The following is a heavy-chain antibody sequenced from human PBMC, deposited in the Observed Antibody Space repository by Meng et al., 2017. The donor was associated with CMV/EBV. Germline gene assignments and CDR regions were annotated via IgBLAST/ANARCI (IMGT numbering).Heavy chain of an antibody. CDR3: ARVCGGSCFDY. V-gene: IGHV1-69*06. D-gene: IGHD2-15*01. J-gene: IGHJ4*02. Sequence: LKEGGAEGRKPGSSVNVSCKASGGTCSSYAISWVRQAPGQGLEWMGGIIPIFGKANYAQKFQGRVTITADKSTSTAYMELSSLRSEDTAVYYCARVCGGSCFDYWGQGTLVTVSS. CDR2: IIPIFGKA. CDR1: GGTCSSYA.